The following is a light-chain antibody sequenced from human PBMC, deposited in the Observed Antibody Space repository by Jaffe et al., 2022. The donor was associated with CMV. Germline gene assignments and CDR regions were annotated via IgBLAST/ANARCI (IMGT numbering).Light chain of an antibody. CDR2: DND. CDR3: GTWDSSLSAVL. J-gene: IGLJ2*01. CDR1: SSNIGHNY. V-gene: IGLV1-51*01. Sequence: QSVLTQPPSVSAAPGQKVTISCSGSSSNIGHNYVSWYQQLPGTAPKLLIYDNDKRPSGIPDRFSGSKSGTSATLGVTGLQTGDEAHYYCGTWDSSLSAVLFGGGTKLTVL.